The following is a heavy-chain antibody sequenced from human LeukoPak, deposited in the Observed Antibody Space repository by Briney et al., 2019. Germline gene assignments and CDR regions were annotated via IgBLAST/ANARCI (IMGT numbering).Heavy chain of an antibody. CDR2: ISGSGGST. V-gene: IGHV3-23*01. D-gene: IGHD1-1*01. J-gene: IGHJ4*02. CDR3: AKGNNWNDVTPFDY. CDR1: GFTFSSYA. Sequence: GESLRLSCAASGFTFSSYAMSWVRQAPGKGLEWVSAISGSGGSTYYADSVKGRFTISRDNSKNTLYLQMNSLRAEDTAVYYCAKGNNWNDVTPFDYWGQGTLVTVSS.